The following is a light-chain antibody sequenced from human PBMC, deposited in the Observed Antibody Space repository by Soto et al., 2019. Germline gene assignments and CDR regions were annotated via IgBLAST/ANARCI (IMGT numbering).Light chain of an antibody. CDR2: DAA. Sequence: EIVLTQCPATVSLSPGERATLSCRASQSVSKYLAWYQQKPGQAPRLLIYDAAVRATGIPARFSGSGSGTDFTLTISSLEPEDFAIYYCQQRSNWLTFGGGTKVEIK. CDR3: QQRSNWLT. V-gene: IGKV3-11*01. CDR1: QSVSKY. J-gene: IGKJ4*01.